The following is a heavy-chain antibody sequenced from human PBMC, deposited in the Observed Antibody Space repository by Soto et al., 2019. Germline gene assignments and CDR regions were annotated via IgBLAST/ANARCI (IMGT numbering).Heavy chain of an antibody. V-gene: IGHV3-73*02. Sequence: EVQLVESGGGLVQPGGSLKLSCAASGFTLSGSTMHWVRQASGKGLEWVGRIRSKADNYATAYAASMKGRFTISRDDSKNTAYLQMNSLKTDDTALYYCTREGAAHDYWGQGTLVTVSS. CDR1: GFTLSGST. CDR3: TREGAAHDY. J-gene: IGHJ4*02. CDR2: IRSKADNYAT. D-gene: IGHD1-26*01.